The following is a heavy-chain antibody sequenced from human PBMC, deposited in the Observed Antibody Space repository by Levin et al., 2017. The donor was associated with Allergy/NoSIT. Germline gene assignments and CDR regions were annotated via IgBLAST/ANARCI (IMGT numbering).Heavy chain of an antibody. J-gene: IGHJ1*01. CDR1: GFTFSSYA. CDR3: AKDRAVAGTRGAFQH. CDR2: ISGSGGST. Sequence: GGSLRLSCAASGFTFSSYAMSWVRQAPGKGLEWVSGISGSGGSTYYADSVKGRFTISRDNSKSTLYLQMNSLRGEHTAMYYCAKDRAVAGTRGAFQHWGQGTLVTVSS. D-gene: IGHD6-19*01. V-gene: IGHV3-23*01.